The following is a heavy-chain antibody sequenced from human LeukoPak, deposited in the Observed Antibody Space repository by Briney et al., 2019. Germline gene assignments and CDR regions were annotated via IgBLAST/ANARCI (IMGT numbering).Heavy chain of an antibody. D-gene: IGHD5-24*01. V-gene: IGHV3-74*01. CDR2: VKGDGSFT. Sequence: GGSLRLSCAASGFTFRNYWMRWVRQAPGKGLVWVSRVKGDGSFTDYADSVKGRFTISRDNAKNTLYLQMYSLGAEDTAAYYCVRDGDDYNFDYWGQGSLVTVSS. CDR1: GFTFRNYW. J-gene: IGHJ4*02. CDR3: VRDGDDYNFDY.